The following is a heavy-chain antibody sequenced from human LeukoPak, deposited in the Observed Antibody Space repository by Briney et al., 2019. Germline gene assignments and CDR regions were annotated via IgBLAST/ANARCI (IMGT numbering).Heavy chain of an antibody. CDR2: IKEDGSEK. CDR1: GFTFSSYA. Sequence: PGGSLRLSCAASGFTFSSYAMSWVRQAPGIGLEWVANIKEDGSEKYYVDSVKGRFTISRDNAKNSLFLQMNSLRAEDTAVYYSASAIDLRPGSLDYRGQGTLVTVSS. V-gene: IGHV3-7*05. CDR3: ASAIDLRPGSLDY. D-gene: IGHD6-6*01. J-gene: IGHJ4*02.